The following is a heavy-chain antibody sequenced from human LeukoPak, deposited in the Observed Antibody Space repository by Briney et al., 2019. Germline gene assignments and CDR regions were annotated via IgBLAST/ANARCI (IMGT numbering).Heavy chain of an antibody. V-gene: IGHV1-8*01. CDR2: MDPNSGNT. Sequence: GASVKVSCKASGYTFTSYDINWVRQATGQGLEWMGWMDPNSGNTGYAQKFQGRVTMTRNTSISTAYMELSSLRSEDTAVYYCARGLSSSWYRIGYWGQGTLVTVSS. D-gene: IGHD6-13*01. CDR3: ARGLSSSWYRIGY. CDR1: GYTFTSYD. J-gene: IGHJ4*02.